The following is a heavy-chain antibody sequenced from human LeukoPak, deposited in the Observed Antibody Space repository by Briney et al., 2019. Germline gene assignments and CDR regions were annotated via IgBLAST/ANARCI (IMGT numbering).Heavy chain of an antibody. D-gene: IGHD4-17*01. CDR1: GGSISSGGYY. V-gene: IGHV4-31*03. J-gene: IGHJ6*04. Sequence: SQTLSLTCTVSGGSISSGGYYWSWIRQHPGKGLEWIGYIYYSGSTYYNPSLKSRVTTSVDTSKNQFSLKLSSVTAADTAVYYCARVPTTVTIADVWGKGTTVTVSS. CDR3: ARVPTTVTIADV. CDR2: IYYSGST.